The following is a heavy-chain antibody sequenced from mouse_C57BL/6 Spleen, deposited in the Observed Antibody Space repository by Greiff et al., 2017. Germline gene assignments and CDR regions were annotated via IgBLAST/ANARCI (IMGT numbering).Heavy chain of an antibody. D-gene: IGHD2-5*01. Sequence: VQLKQSGAELVRPGTSVKVSCKASGYAFTNYLIEWVKQRPGQGLEWIGVINPGSGGTNYNEKFKGKATLTADKSSSTAYMQLSSLTSEDSAVYFCARWGYIYSNYDDAMDYWGQGTSVTVSS. V-gene: IGHV1-54*01. CDR3: ARWGYIYSNYDDAMDY. J-gene: IGHJ4*01. CDR1: GYAFTNYL. CDR2: INPGSGGT.